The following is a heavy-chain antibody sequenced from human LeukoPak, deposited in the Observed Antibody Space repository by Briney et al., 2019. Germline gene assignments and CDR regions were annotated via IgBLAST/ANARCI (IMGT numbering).Heavy chain of an antibody. Sequence: GASVKVSCKASGGTFSSYAISWVRQAPGQGLEWMGGIIPIFGTANYAQKFQGRVTITADESTSTAYMELSSLRSEDTAVYYCASLRRIAAAVRWAKKQTPLTPYGMDVWGQGTTVTVSS. CDR2: IIPIFGTA. CDR1: GGTFSSYA. D-gene: IGHD6-13*01. V-gene: IGHV1-69*13. J-gene: IGHJ6*02. CDR3: ASLRRIAAAVRWAKKQTPLTPYGMDV.